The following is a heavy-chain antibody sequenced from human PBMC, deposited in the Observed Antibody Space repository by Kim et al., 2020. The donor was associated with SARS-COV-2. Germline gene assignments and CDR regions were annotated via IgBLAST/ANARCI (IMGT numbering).Heavy chain of an antibody. D-gene: IGHD2-2*02. CDR3: AKTLWGYPTILGLSV. J-gene: IGHJ4*02. CDR1: GASISGYY. Sequence: SETLSLTCTVSGASISGYYWSWIRQPPGKGLEWIGYIYYSGSTNYNTSLTSRVTISVDTSKSQFSLKLSSVTAADTAMYYCAKTLWGYPTILGLSVWGQGTLVTVSS. V-gene: IGHV4-59*13. CDR2: IYYSGST.